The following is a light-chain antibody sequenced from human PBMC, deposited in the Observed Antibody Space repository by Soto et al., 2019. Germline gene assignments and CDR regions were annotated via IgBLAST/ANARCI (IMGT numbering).Light chain of an antibody. V-gene: IGKV3-20*01. CDR2: GAS. J-gene: IGKJ4*01. CDR3: QQYGSSPLS. CDR1: QSVSSSY. Sequence: EIVLTQSPGTLSLSPGERATLSCRASQSVSSSYLAWYQQKPGQAPRLLIYGASSSATGIPDSFSGSGSGTDFTLTISRLETEDFAVYYCQQYGSSPLSFGGGTKVEIK.